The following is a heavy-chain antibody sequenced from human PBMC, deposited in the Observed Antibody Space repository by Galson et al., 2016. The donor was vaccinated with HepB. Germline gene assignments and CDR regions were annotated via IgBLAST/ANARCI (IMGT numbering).Heavy chain of an antibody. V-gene: IGHV1-18*04. CDR3: ARNAGTNYDFWRPISTSYYFDY. CDR2: ISGNNGTT. J-gene: IGHJ4*02. Sequence: SVKVSCKASGYTFISYGMSWVRQAPGQGLEWMGWISGNNGTTNNAQKLQGRVTMTADTSTSTAYMELRRLRSDDTAVYYCARNAGTNYDFWRPISTSYYFDYWGQGTLVTVSS. CDR1: GYTFISYG. D-gene: IGHD3-3*01.